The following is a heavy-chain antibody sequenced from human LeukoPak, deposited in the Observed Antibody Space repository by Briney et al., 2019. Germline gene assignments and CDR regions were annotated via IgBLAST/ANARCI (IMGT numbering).Heavy chain of an antibody. D-gene: IGHD4-17*01. V-gene: IGHV1-69*05. Sequence: SVKVSCKTSGGTFNNSAISWVRQAPGRGLEWLGGIMPLFGTAGYAQKFQGRVTITKGESTRTVYLELTSLTSDDTAVDYCARDVHGDYGSGWFDPWGQGTLVSVSS. J-gene: IGHJ5*02. CDR2: IMPLFGTA. CDR3: ARDVHGDYGSGWFDP. CDR1: GGTFNNSA.